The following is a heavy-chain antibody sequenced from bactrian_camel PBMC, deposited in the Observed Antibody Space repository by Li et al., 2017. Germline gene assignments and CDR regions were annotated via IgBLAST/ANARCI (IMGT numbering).Heavy chain of an antibody. CDR1: GYRHSSHC. J-gene: IGHJ6*01. Sequence: HVQLVESGGGLVQPGGSLRLSCVGSGYRHSSHCMGWVRQAPGKEREGVAYINSGRGGTYYADSVKGRFTISQDNAKNTLYLQMNSLKPEDTAMDYWARTTGYSDCRDWSAGFRFWGQGTQVTVS. V-gene: IGHV3S1*01. D-gene: IGHD4*01. CDR2: INSGRGGT. CDR3: ARTTGYSDCRDWSAGFRF.